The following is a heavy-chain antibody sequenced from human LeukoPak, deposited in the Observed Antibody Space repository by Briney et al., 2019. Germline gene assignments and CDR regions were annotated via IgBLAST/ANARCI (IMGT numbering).Heavy chain of an antibody. V-gene: IGHV1-8*03. D-gene: IGHD3-9*01. CDR3: ARGSRPVYNLLTGKRYFDY. CDR1: GYTFTSYD. J-gene: IGHJ4*02. Sequence: ASVKVSCKASGYTFTSYDINWVRQATGQGLEWMGWMNPNSGNTGYAQKFQGRVTITRNTSISTAYMELSSLRSEDTAVYYCARGSRPVYNLLTGKRYFDYWGQGTLFTVSS. CDR2: MNPNSGNT.